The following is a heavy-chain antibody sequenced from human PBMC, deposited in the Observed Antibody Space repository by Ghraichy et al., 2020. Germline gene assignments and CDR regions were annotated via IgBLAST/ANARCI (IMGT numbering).Heavy chain of an antibody. Sequence: SETLSLTCTVSGGSLRDFNWTWIRRPPGKSLEWIGEISHGGSTTYNPSLQSRLTISVDSSKKQFSLRLRSLTAADTALYFCARAVIPPACATTTCFPYPGQSHYYFFDVLGKGTTVSVSS. CDR1: GGSLRDFN. V-gene: IGHV4-34*01. CDR2: ISHGGST. CDR3: ARAVIPPACATTTCFPYPGQSHYYFFDV. D-gene: IGHD1-26*01. J-gene: IGHJ6*03.